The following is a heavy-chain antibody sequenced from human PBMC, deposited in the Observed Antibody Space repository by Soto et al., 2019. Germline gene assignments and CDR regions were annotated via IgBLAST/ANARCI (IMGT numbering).Heavy chain of an antibody. CDR3: ARMAKSGTLSCFGP. Sequence: ASVKFSCKASGYTFTNNDISWVRQATGQGLEWMGWMNPNSANTGYAQKFQGRVSMTRNTSISTAYMELSSLRSDDTAIYYCARMAKSGTLSCFGPWGQGTLVTVSS. CDR1: GYTFTNND. J-gene: IGHJ5*02. CDR2: MNPNSANT. V-gene: IGHV1-8*01.